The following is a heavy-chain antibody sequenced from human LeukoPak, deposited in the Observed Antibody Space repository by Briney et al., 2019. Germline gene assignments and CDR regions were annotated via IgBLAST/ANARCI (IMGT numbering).Heavy chain of an antibody. CDR2: IRYDGSNK. J-gene: IGHJ4*02. CDR1: GFTFSSYW. V-gene: IGHV3-30*02. Sequence: PGGSLRLSCAASGFTFSSYWMSWVRQAPGKGLEWVAFIRYDGSNKYYADSVKGRFTISRDNSKNTLYLQMNSLRAEDTAVYYCAKFVGVVVPAAPEDYWGQGTLVTVSS. CDR3: AKFVGVVVPAAPEDY. D-gene: IGHD2-2*01.